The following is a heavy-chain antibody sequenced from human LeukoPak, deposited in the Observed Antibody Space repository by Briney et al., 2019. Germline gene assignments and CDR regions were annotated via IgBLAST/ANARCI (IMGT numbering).Heavy chain of an antibody. J-gene: IGHJ4*02. D-gene: IGHD1/OR15-1a*01. Sequence: SETLSLTCTVSGASISTYYWSWIRQPAEKGLEWIGRIYVDVATNYNSSLKSRVTMSVDTSKNQFSLKLDSLTAADTAVYYCAKVGNNYVFDYWGQGTLVTVSS. CDR1: GASISTYY. CDR3: AKVGNNYVFDY. CDR2: IYVDVAT. V-gene: IGHV4-4*07.